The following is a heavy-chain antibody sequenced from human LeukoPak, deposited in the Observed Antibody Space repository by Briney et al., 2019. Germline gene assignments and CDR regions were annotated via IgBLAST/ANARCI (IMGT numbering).Heavy chain of an antibody. D-gene: IGHD2-15*01. CDR1: VFTFSSYA. CDR3: AKDLVVVAASPEYFQH. J-gene: IGHJ1*01. V-gene: IGHV3-23*01. CDR2: ISGSGGST. Sequence: PGGSLRLSCAASVFTFSSYAMSWVRQAPGKGLEWVSAISGSGGSTYYADSVKGRFTISRDNSKNTLYLQMNSLRAEDTAVYYCAKDLVVVAASPEYFQHWGQGTLVTVSS.